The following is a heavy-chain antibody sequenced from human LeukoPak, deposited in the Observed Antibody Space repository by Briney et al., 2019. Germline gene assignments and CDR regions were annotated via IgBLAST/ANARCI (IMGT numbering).Heavy chain of an antibody. V-gene: IGHV1-2*02. CDR2: INTNSGGT. J-gene: IGHJ4*02. D-gene: IGHD3-22*01. Sequence: ASVTLSCKASGYAFTGYYMHWVRQAPGQGLEWMGWINTNSGGTNYAQKFQGRVTMTRDTSNSTAYMELSWLRSDDTSVYYCAVSGGSGYYPLGYWGQGTLVTVSS. CDR3: AVSGGSGYYPLGY. CDR1: GYAFTGYY.